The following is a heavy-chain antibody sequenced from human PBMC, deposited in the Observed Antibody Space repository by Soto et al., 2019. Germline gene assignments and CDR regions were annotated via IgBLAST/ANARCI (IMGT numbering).Heavy chain of an antibody. D-gene: IGHD3-22*01. CDR2: IIPIVETP. V-gene: IGHV1-69*01. Sequence: QVQLVQSGAEVKKPGSSMKVSCKASGGTFNSYDINWVRQAPVQGLEWMGGIIPIVETPKYAQKFQGRVTITADESTNTVYMELSSLRSEDTAMYYCARLSRPNYYDTSGFFKDNWFDPWGQGTLVTVSS. CDR3: ARLSRPNYYDTSGFFKDNWFDP. J-gene: IGHJ5*02. CDR1: GGTFNSYD.